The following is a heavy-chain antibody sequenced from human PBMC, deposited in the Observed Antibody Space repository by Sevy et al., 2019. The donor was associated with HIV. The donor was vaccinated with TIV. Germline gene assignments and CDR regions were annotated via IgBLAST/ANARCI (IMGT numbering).Heavy chain of an antibody. CDR1: GYTFTSYD. CDR2: MNSNSGNT. V-gene: IGHV1-8*01. J-gene: IGHJ6*02. Sequence: ASVKVSCKASGYTFTSYDINWVRQATGQGLEWMGWMNSNSGNTGYAQKFQGRVTMTRNTSISTAYMELSSLRSEDTAVYYCARYYYDSSGYYDYNGMDVWGHGTTVTVSS. D-gene: IGHD3-22*01. CDR3: ARYYYDSSGYYDYNGMDV.